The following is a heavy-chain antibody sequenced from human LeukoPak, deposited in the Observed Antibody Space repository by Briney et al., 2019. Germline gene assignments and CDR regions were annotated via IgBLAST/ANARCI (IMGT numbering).Heavy chain of an antibody. CDR1: GFTFSTYG. V-gene: IGHV3-23*01. CDR3: VTTMARYTDDAFDI. CDR2: ISGSGGST. D-gene: IGHD5-18*01. J-gene: IGHJ3*02. Sequence: QPGGSLRLSCVASGFTFSTYGMNWVRQAPGKGLEWVSAISGSGGSTYYADSVKGRFTISRDNSKNTLYLQMNSLRAEDTAVYYAVTTMARYTDDAFDIWGQGTMVTVSS.